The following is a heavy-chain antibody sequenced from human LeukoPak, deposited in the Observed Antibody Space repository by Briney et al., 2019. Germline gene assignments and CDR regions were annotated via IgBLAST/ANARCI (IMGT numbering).Heavy chain of an antibody. CDR2: ISAYNGNT. Sequence: GASVKVSCKASGYTFTSYGISWVRQAPGQGLEWMGWISAYNGNTNYAQKLQGRVTMTTDTSTSTAYMELRSLRSDDTAVYYCATDIRGYDFWSGYSVGNYWGQGTLVTVSS. CDR3: ATDIRGYDFWSGYSVGNY. V-gene: IGHV1-18*01. CDR1: GYTFTSYG. D-gene: IGHD3-3*01. J-gene: IGHJ4*02.